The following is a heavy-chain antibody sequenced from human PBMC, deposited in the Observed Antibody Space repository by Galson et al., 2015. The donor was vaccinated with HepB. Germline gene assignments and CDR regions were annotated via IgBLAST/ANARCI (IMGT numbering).Heavy chain of an antibody. V-gene: IGHV3-30-3*01. CDR1: EFTFNNYA. Sequence: SLRLSCAASEFTFNNYAVHWVRQAPGKGLEWVAVISYDGSNKYFADSVKGRFTISRDNSRNTLYLQMNSLRVEDTAVYYCARSMSTITGYFDHWGQGTLVSVSS. D-gene: IGHD5-24*01. J-gene: IGHJ4*02. CDR3: ARSMSTITGYFDH. CDR2: ISYDGSNK.